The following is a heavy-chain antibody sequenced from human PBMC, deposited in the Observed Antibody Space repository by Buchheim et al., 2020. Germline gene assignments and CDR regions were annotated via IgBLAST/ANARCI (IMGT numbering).Heavy chain of an antibody. J-gene: IGHJ4*02. D-gene: IGHD6-19*01. CDR3: AKDIFSSGWYYVDY. CDR2: ISYDGSNK. V-gene: IGHV3-30*18. CDR1: GFTFSSYG. Sequence: QVQLVESGGGVVQPGRSLRLSCAASGFTFSSYGMHWVRQAPGKGLEWVAVISYDGSNKYYADSVKGRFTISRDNSKNTLYLQMNSLRAEDTAVYYCAKDIFSSGWYYVDYWGQGTL.